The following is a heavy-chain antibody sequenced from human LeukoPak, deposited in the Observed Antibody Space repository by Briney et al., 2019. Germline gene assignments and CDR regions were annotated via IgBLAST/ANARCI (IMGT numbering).Heavy chain of an antibody. J-gene: IGHJ4*02. CDR2: IYYSGST. Sequence: SETLSLTCTVSGGSISSYYWSWIRQPPGKGLEWIGYIYYSGSTNYNPSLKSRVTISVDTSKNQFSLKLSSVAAADTAVYYCARRVYDILTGYWAFDYWGQGTLVTVSS. V-gene: IGHV4-59*01. CDR1: GGSISSYY. CDR3: ARRVYDILTGYWAFDY. D-gene: IGHD3-9*01.